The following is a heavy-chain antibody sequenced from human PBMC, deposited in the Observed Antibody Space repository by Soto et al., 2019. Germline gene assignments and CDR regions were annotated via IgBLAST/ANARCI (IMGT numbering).Heavy chain of an antibody. CDR3: ARHLGNYGDWAFDY. CDR2: INHSGST. J-gene: IGHJ4*02. V-gene: IGHV4-34*01. D-gene: IGHD4-17*01. Sequence: SETLSLTCAVYGGSLSGYYWSWIRQPPGKGLEWIGEINHSGSTNYNPSLKSRVTVSLDTSRNQFSLTLISVTATDTAIYYCARHLGNYGDWAFDYWGQGTLVTVSS. CDR1: GGSLSGYY.